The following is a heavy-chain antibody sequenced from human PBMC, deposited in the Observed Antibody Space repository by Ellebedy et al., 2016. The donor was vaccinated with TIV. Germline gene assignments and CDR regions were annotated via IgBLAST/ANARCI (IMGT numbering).Heavy chain of an antibody. CDR1: GFMFSNYW. D-gene: IGHD1-14*01. CDR2: IDADGTRT. Sequence: GGSLRLXCAGSGFMFSNYWMHWVRQVPGQGLVWVSRIDADGTRTSYADSVKGRFTISRDNANNTLYLQMNSLRADDTAVYYCARVWVAENLLDYWGQGILVTVSS. CDR3: ARVWVAENLLDY. V-gene: IGHV3-74*01. J-gene: IGHJ4*02.